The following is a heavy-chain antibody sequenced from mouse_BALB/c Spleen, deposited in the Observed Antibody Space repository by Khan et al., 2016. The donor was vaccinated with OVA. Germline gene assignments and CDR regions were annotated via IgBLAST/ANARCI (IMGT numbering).Heavy chain of an antibody. CDR2: INTHSGVP. V-gene: IGHV9-4*02. CDR1: GYTFTTAG. D-gene: IGHD2-10*01. J-gene: IGHJ4*01. CDR3: ARGVSAYYGNVGGAIEY. Sequence: QIQLVQSGPELKKPGETVRLSCKASGYTFTTAGIQWVQKMPGKGLKWIGWINTHSGVPKYAEDFKGRFAFSLEISVNTAYLQITNLKNEDTATYFCARGVSAYYGNVGGAIEYWGQGTSVTVSS.